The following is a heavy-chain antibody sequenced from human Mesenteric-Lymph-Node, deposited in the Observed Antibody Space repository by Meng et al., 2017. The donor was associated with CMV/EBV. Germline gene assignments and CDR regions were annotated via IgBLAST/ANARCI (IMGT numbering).Heavy chain of an antibody. CDR2: IYYSGST. V-gene: IGHV4-30-4*08. CDR1: GFSFSSYE. CDR3: ARGRGYCSSTSCPIGNYGMDV. D-gene: IGHD2-2*01. J-gene: IGHJ6*02. Sequence: LRLSCAASGFSFSSYEMDWVRQPPGKGLEWTGYIYYSGSTYYNPSLKSRVTISVDTSKNQFSLKLSSVTAADTAVYYCARGRGYCSSTSCPIGNYGMDVWGQGTTVTVSS.